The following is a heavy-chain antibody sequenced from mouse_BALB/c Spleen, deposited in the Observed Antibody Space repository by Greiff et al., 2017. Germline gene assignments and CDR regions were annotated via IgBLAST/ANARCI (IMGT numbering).Heavy chain of an antibody. V-gene: IGHV1S56*01. D-gene: IGHD2-2*01. CDR1: GYTFTSYD. CDR3: ARSTMVTTFRDWYFDV. CDR2: IYPGDGST. J-gene: IGHJ1*01. Sequence: VKLVESGPELVKPGALVKISCKASGYTFTSYDINWVKQRPGQGLEWIGWIYPGDGSTKYNEKFKGKATLTADKSSSTAYMQLSSLTSENSAVYFCARSTMVTTFRDWYFDVWGAGTTVTVSS.